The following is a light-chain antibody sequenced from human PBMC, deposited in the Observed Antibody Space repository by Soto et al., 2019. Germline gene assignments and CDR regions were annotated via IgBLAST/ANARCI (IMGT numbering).Light chain of an antibody. J-gene: IGLJ1*01. CDR3: RSYDSSLSGLV. CDR1: SSNIGAGYD. CDR2: GNS. Sequence: QSVLTQPPSVSGAPGQRVTISCTGSSSNIGAGYDVHWYQQLPGTAPKLLIYGNSNRHSGVPDRFSGSKSGTSASLAITGLEAEDEADYSCRSYDSSLSGLVFGTGTKVTVL. V-gene: IGLV1-40*01.